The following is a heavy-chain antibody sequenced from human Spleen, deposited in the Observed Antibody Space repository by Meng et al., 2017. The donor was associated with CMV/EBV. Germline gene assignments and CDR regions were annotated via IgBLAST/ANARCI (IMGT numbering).Heavy chain of an antibody. Sequence: VQVTCYASGGTFSSYAISWVRQAAGQGLEWMGGIIPIFGTANYAQKYQGRVTITTDESTSTAYMELSSPRPEDTAVYYCASDPPGYYDFWSGHYYGMDVWGQGTTVTVSS. CDR2: IIPIFGTA. CDR3: ASDPPGYYDFWSGHYYGMDV. CDR1: GGTFSSYA. V-gene: IGHV1-69*05. J-gene: IGHJ6*02. D-gene: IGHD3-3*01.